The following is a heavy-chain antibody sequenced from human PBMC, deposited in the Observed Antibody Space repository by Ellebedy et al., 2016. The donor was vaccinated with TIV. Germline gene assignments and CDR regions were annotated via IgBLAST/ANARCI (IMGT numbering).Heavy chain of an antibody. CDR3: ARGPPLFDP. J-gene: IGHJ5*02. V-gene: IGHV3-48*04. CDR1: GFTFRDYT. CDR2: IDIGATTI. Sequence: GGSLRLSCAASGFTFRDYTMNWVRQAPGKGLERVSYIDIGATTIYYADSVKGRFTISRDNAKNSLFLQMNSLRADDTAVYYCARGPPLFDPWGQGTLVTVSS.